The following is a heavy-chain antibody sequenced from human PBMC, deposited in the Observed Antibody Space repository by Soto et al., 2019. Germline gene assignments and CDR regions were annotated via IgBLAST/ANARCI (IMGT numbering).Heavy chain of an antibody. D-gene: IGHD3-3*01. J-gene: IGHJ5*02. CDR2: IKSKTDGGTT. CDR1: GFTFSNAW. V-gene: IGHV3-15*01. Sequence: PGGSLRLSCAASGFTFSNAWMSWVRQAPGKGLEWVGRIKSKTDGGTTDYAAPVKGRFTISRDDSKNTLYLQMNSLKTEDTAVYYCTTDRHYDFWSGYYTLGPNWLDPWGQGTLVTVSS. CDR3: TTDRHYDFWSGYYTLGPNWLDP.